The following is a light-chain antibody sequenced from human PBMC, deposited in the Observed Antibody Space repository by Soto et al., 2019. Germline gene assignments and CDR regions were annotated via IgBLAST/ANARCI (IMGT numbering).Light chain of an antibody. CDR3: QQRSNWPPSLS. J-gene: IGKJ4*01. CDR1: QSVGYF. Sequence: EIVLTQSPATLSLSPGERATLSCRASQSVGYFLAWYQQKPGQAPRLLIYDASNRATGVPARFTGSGSGTDFNLTISSLEPEDFAVYYCQQRSNWPPSLSFGGGTRVEI. V-gene: IGKV3-11*01. CDR2: DAS.